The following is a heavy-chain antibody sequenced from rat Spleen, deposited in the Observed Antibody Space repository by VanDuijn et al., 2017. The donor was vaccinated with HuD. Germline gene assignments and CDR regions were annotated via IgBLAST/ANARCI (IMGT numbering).Heavy chain of an antibody. V-gene: IGHV5-7*01. CDR3: ARQDYPDVMDA. D-gene: IGHD1-4*01. CDR1: GFTFSDYN. Sequence: EVQLVESGGGLVQPGRSLKLSCAASGFTFSDYNMAWVRQAPKKGLEWVATISYDGSSTYYRDSVKGRFTISRDNAKSTLYLQMDSLRSEDTATYYCARQDYPDVMDAWGQGASVTVSS. CDR2: ISYDGSST. J-gene: IGHJ4*01.